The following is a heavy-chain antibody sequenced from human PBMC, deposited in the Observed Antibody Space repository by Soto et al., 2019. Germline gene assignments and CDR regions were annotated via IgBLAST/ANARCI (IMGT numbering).Heavy chain of an antibody. Sequence: PGGSLRLSCAASGFTFSSYWMSWVRQAPGKGLEWVANIKQDGSEKYYVDSVKGRFTISRDTSKNTLYLQMNSLRAEDTAVYYCARDDFTIVGNFWSGNPLRGKYYGMDVWGQGTTVTVSS. CDR3: ARDDFTIVGNFWSGNPLRGKYYGMDV. V-gene: IGHV3-7*03. CDR2: IKQDGSEK. D-gene: IGHD3-3*01. J-gene: IGHJ6*02. CDR1: GFTFSSYW.